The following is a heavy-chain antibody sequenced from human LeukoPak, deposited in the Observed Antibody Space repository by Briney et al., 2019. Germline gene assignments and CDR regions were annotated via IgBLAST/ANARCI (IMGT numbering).Heavy chain of an antibody. J-gene: IGHJ4*02. V-gene: IGHV1-2*02. D-gene: IGHD1-26*01. CDR3: ARHPYSGSYHFDY. CDR1: GYTFTDYY. Sequence: GASVKVSCKASGYTFTDYYMHWVRQAPGQGLEWMGWINPNSGGTNYAQKFRGRVTMTRDTSISTAYMELSRLTSDDTAVYYCARHPYSGSYHFDYWGQGTLVTVSS. CDR2: INPNSGGT.